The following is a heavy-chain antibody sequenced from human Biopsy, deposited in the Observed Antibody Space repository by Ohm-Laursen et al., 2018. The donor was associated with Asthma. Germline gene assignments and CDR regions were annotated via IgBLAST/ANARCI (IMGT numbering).Heavy chain of an antibody. J-gene: IGHJ6*02. CDR1: GYTFNSAG. Sequence: GASVKVSCKTSGYTFNSAGITWVRQAPGQGLEWMGWIGVYNGNTKVAQELQDRVTMITDTPTSTAYMELRSLRSDDTAVYFCARAVDYSHYYGIDVWGQGTTVTVS. CDR3: ARAVDYSHYYGIDV. CDR2: IGVYNGNT. V-gene: IGHV1-18*01. D-gene: IGHD3-10*01.